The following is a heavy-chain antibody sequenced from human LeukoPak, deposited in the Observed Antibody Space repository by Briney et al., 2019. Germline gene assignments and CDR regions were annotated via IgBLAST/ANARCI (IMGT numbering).Heavy chain of an antibody. V-gene: IGHV4-61*09. CDR2: IYTSGST. CDR3: ARGGNWNSYYFDW. D-gene: IGHD1-1*01. Sequence: SQTLSLTCTVSGGSISSGRYSWHWIRQPAGKGLEWIGHIYTSGSTSYNPSLKSRVTISVDTSKNQFSLRLNSVTVADTAVYYCARGGNWNSYYFDWWGQGTLVTVSS. CDR1: GGSISSGRYS. J-gene: IGHJ4*02.